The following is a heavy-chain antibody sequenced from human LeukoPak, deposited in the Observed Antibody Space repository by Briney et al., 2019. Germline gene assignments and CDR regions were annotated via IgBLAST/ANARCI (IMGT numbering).Heavy chain of an antibody. J-gene: IGHJ3*02. CDR2: IYYSGST. CDR3: ACRGDSCRHSSAFDI. V-gene: IGHV4-39*01. Sequence: SETLSLTCTVSGGSISSSSYYWGWIRQPPGKGLEWIGSIYYSGSTYYNPSLKSRVTISVDTSKNQFSLKLSSVTAADTAVYYCACRGDSCRHSSAFDIWGQGTMVTVSS. CDR1: GGSISSSSYY. D-gene: IGHD2-15*01.